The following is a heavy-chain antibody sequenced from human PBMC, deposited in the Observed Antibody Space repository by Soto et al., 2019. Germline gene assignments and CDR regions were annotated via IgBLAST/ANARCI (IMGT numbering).Heavy chain of an antibody. J-gene: IGHJ5*02. D-gene: IGHD3-3*01. CDR3: ARVPGYDFWSGWNWFDP. CDR2: IYNSGST. CDR1: GGYISGGYYP. Sequence: PSETLSLTCAVSGGYISGGYYPWSWIRQPPGKGLEWIGFIYNSGSTYYNPSLKSRVTISVDRSKNQFSLKLSSVTAADTAVYYCARVPGYDFWSGWNWFDPWGQGTLVTVSS. V-gene: IGHV4-30-2*01.